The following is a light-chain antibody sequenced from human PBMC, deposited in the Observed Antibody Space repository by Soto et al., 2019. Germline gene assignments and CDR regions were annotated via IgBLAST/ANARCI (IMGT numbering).Light chain of an antibody. Sequence: ETVMTQSPVTVSVSTGERATLSCRASQSVTSNLAWYQQKPGQAPRLLIYGAFTRATGVPARFSGSGSGIELTLSISSLQSEDFAVYFCQQYNNWPWTFGQGTKVDIK. CDR1: QSVTSN. CDR3: QQYNNWPWT. CDR2: GAF. V-gene: IGKV3-15*01. J-gene: IGKJ1*01.